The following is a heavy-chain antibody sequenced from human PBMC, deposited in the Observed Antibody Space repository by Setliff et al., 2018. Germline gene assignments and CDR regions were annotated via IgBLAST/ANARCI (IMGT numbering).Heavy chain of an antibody. D-gene: IGHD3-22*01. CDR2: IYHSGST. CDR3: ARESRYYYDNLGTLDY. Sequence: SETLSLTCTVYGGSFTGYYWSWFRQPPGKGLEWIGSIYHSGSTYYNPSLKSRVTISVDTSKNQFSLKLSSVTAADTAVYYCARESRYYYDNLGTLDYWGQGTLVTVSS. CDR1: GGSFTGYY. V-gene: IGHV4-34*01. J-gene: IGHJ4*02.